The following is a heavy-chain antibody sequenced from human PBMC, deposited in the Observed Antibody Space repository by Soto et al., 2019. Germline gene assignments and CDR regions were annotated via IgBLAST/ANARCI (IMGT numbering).Heavy chain of an antibody. D-gene: IGHD6-13*01. V-gene: IGHV4-59*08. CDR3: ASSNIAAAGFYYYGMDV. J-gene: IGHJ6*02. CDR1: GGSISSYY. Sequence: PSETLSLTCTVSGGSISSYYWSWIRQPPGKGLEWIGFIYYSGSTSTNYNPSLKSRVTISVDTSKNQFSLKLSSVTAADTAVYYCASSNIAAAGFYYYGMDVWGRGTTVTVSS. CDR2: IYYSGSTST.